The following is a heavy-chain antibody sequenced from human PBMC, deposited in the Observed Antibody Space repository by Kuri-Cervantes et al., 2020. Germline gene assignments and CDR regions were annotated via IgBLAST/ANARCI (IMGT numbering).Heavy chain of an antibody. Sequence: SVKVSCKDSGYTFTGYYMHWVRQAPGQGLEWMGGIIPIFGTANYAQKFQGRVTITADESTSTAYMELSSLRSEDTAVYYCASSPTIFGVVTNADLYYFDYWGQGTLVTVSS. CDR3: ASSPTIFGVVTNADLYYFDY. CDR2: IIPIFGTA. V-gene: IGHV1-69*13. CDR1: GYTFTGYY. D-gene: IGHD3-3*01. J-gene: IGHJ4*02.